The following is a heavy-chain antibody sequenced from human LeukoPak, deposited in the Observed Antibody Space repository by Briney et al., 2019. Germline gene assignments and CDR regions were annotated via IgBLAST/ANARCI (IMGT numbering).Heavy chain of an antibody. J-gene: IGHJ4*02. CDR1: GGSISSYY. V-gene: IGHV4-4*07. CDR3: ARQIAVAGEAGFDY. Sequence: SETLSLTCTVSGGSISSYYWTWIRQPAGKGLEWIGRIYTTGSTNYNPSLNSRVTMSVDTSKNQFSLKLSSVTAADTAVYYCARQIAVAGEAGFDYWGQGTLVTVSS. CDR2: IYTTGST. D-gene: IGHD6-19*01.